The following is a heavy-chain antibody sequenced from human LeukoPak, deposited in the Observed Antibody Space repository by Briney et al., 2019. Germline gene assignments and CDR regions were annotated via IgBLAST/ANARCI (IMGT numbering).Heavy chain of an antibody. Sequence: GGSLRLSCAASGFTFSSYWMSWVRQAPGKGLEWVANIKEDGSEKYYVDSVKGRFTISRDDAKNSLYLQMNSLRAEDTAIYYCARATASNWFDPWGQGTLVTVSS. CDR3: ARATASNWFDP. J-gene: IGHJ5*02. CDR2: IKEDGSEK. D-gene: IGHD5-18*01. CDR1: GFTFSSYW. V-gene: IGHV3-7*01.